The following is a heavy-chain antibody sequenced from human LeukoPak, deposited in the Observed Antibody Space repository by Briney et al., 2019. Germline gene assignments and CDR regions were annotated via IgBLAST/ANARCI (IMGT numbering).Heavy chain of an antibody. J-gene: IGHJ4*02. CDR3: ARSGAAIVVVPAAIGY. Sequence: PSETLSLTCTVSGGSISSSSYYWGWIRQPPGKGLEWIVSIYYNGSTYYNPSLKSRVTISVDTSKNQFSLKLSSVTAADTAVYYCARSGAAIVVVPAAIGYWGQGTLVTVSS. V-gene: IGHV4-39*01. CDR1: GGSISSSSYY. CDR2: IYYNGST. D-gene: IGHD2-2*02.